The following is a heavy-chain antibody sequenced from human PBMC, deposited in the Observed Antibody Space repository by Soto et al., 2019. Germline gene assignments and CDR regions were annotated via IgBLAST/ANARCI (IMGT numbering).Heavy chain of an antibody. CDR2: ISNTDT. CDR3: ARRPWDYGMDV. D-gene: IGHD7-27*01. Sequence: EVQLLESGGGLVQPGGSLRLSCVASGFTLSSFAMSWVRQAPGKGLEWVLSISNTDTYYADSVKGRFTISRDNSMNTLFLQMNSLRAEDTAVYYCARRPWDYGMDVWGQGTTVTVSS. J-gene: IGHJ6*02. V-gene: IGHV3-23*01. CDR1: GFTLSSFA.